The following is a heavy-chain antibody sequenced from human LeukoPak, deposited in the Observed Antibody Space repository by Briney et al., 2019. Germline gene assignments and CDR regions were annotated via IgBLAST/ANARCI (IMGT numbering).Heavy chain of an antibody. CDR3: ARDEAHYCTNGVCSYRHYYYYGMDV. D-gene: IGHD2-8*01. Sequence: ASVKVSCKASGYTFTSYGISWVRQAPGQGLEWMGRISAYNGNTNYAQKLQGRVTMTTDTSTSTAYMELRSLRSDDTAVYYCARDEAHYCTNGVCSYRHYYYYGMDVWGQGTTVTVSS. V-gene: IGHV1-18*01. CDR1: GYTFTSYG. J-gene: IGHJ6*02. CDR2: ISAYNGNT.